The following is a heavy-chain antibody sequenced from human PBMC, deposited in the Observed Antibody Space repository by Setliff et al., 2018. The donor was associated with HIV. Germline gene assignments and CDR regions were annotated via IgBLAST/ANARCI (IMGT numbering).Heavy chain of an antibody. Sequence: SVKVSCKASGGTFSRYAISWVRQAPGQGLEWMGGIIPILGIANYAQKFQGRVTITADKSTSTAYMDLSSLRSEDTAVYYCARGSSGYYPNWYFDLWGRGTLVTVS. J-gene: IGHJ2*01. D-gene: IGHD3-22*01. CDR2: IIPILGIA. V-gene: IGHV1-69*10. CDR3: ARGSSGYYPNWYFDL. CDR1: GGTFSRYA.